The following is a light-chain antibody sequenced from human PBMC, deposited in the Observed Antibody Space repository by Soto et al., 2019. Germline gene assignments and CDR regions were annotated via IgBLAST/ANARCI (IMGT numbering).Light chain of an antibody. J-gene: IGLJ1*01. Sequence: QSALTQPASVSGSPGQSITISCTGTSSDVGAYNFVSWYQQHPGKVHKLMIFDVSSRPSGVSDRFSGSKSGNTASLTISGLQAEDEGDYYCRSYTSSSTHVFGSGTKLTVL. CDR3: RSYTSSSTHV. CDR2: DVS. V-gene: IGLV2-14*03. CDR1: SSDVGAYNF.